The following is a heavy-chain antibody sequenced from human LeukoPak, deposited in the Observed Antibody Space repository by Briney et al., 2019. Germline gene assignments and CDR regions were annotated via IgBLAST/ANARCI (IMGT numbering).Heavy chain of an antibody. CDR3: PERRGLVYFDH. CDR2: IRGSGVDT. Sequence: PGGSLRLSCAASEFTLTNYAMSWVRQAPGKGLEWVSAIRGSGVDTYYADSVKGRFTISRDNSKNTLYLHMNSLRAEDTAIYNCPERRGLVYFDHWGQGTLVTVSS. CDR1: EFTLTNYA. V-gene: IGHV3-23*01. J-gene: IGHJ4*02. D-gene: IGHD5-24*01.